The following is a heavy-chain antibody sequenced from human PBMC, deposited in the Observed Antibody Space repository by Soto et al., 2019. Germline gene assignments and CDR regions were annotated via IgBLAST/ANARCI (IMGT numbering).Heavy chain of an antibody. J-gene: IGHJ4*02. CDR3: ARDLEGAAAGNRGIFDY. V-gene: IGHV1-46*03. CDR2: INPSGDSMPN. Sequence: QVQLVQSGTEVKKPGASVQVSCKASGYTFINYCLYWVRQAPGQGLEWMGRINPSGDSMPNTYAPKFQGRVTMTRDTSTSSVYMELSSLRSEDTAVYYCARDLEGAAAGNRGIFDYWGQGTLVTVSS. CDR1: GYTFINYC. D-gene: IGHD6-13*01.